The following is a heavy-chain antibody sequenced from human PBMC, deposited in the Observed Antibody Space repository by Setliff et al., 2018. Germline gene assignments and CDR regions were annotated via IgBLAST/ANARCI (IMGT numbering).Heavy chain of an antibody. J-gene: IGHJ4*02. D-gene: IGHD3-22*01. V-gene: IGHV4-34*01. CDR3: AGGDSSGYYYILFDF. CDR2: INHSGST. Sequence: PSETLSLTCAVYGGSFSGYYWSWIRQPPGKGLEWIGEINHSGSTNYNPSLKSRVTISVDTSKNQFSLKLSSVTAADTAVYYCAGGDSSGYYYILFDFWGQGTLVTVSS. CDR1: GGSFSGYY.